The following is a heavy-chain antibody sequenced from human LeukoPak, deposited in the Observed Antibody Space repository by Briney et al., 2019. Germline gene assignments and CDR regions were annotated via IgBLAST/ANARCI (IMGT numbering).Heavy chain of an antibody. V-gene: IGHV1-2*02. D-gene: IGHD3-22*01. J-gene: IGHJ5*02. CDR2: INPNSGGT. Sequence: ASVKVSCKASGYTFTGYYMHWVRQAPGQGLEWMGWINPNSGGTNYAQKFQGRVTMTRDTSISTAYMELSRLRSDDTAVYYCARGYYDSSVFGNWFDPWGQGTLVTVSS. CDR1: GYTFTGYY. CDR3: ARGYYDSSVFGNWFDP.